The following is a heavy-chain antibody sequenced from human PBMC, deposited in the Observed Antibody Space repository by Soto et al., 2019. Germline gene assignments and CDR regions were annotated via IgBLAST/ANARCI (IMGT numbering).Heavy chain of an antibody. D-gene: IGHD3-22*01. CDR1: GFTFSSYE. V-gene: IGHV3-48*03. CDR3: ARSYYDSSGPQPFDP. J-gene: IGHJ5*02. CDR2: ISSSGSTI. Sequence: GGSLRLSGAASGFTFSSYEMNWVRQAPGKGLEWVSYISSSGSTIYYADSVKGRFTISRDNAKNSLYLQMNSLRAEDTAVYYCARSYYDSSGPQPFDPWGQGTLVTVSS.